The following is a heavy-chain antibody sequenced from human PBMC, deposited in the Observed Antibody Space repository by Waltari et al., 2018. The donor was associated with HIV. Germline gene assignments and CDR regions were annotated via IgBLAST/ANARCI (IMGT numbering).Heavy chain of an antibody. J-gene: IGHJ4*02. V-gene: IGHV1-46*01. Sequence: QVQLVQSGAEVKKPGASVKVSCKASGYTFTSYYMHWVRQAPGQGLEWMGISNPSGGSTSYAQKFQGRVTMTRDTSTSTVYMELSSLRSEDTAVYYCASSIAARRSFDYWGQGTLVTVSS. D-gene: IGHD6-6*01. CDR3: ASSIAARRSFDY. CDR2: SNPSGGST. CDR1: GYTFTSYY.